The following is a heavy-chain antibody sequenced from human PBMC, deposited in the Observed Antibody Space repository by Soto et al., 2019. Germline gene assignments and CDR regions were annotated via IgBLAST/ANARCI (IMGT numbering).Heavy chain of an antibody. CDR2: IYYSGST. Sequence: LSLTCTVSGGSISSGGYYWSWIHQHPGKGLEWIGYIYYSGSTYYNPSLKSRVTISVDTSKNQFSLKLSSVTAADTAVYYCARAVGYSYGRGMDVWRQGTTVTVSS. CDR3: ARAVGYSYGRGMDV. CDR1: GGSISSGGYY. J-gene: IGHJ6*02. V-gene: IGHV4-31*03. D-gene: IGHD5-18*01.